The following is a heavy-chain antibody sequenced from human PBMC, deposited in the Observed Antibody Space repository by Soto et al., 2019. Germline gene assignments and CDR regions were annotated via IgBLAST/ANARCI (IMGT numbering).Heavy chain of an antibody. CDR1: GGSFSGYY. J-gene: IGHJ4*02. CDR3: ARLVTGTQYYFDF. Sequence: SETLSLTCAVYGGSFSGYYWNWIRQPPGKGLEWIGEIDHSGYTNYNPSLKSRVTISVDTPKNHFSLKLRSVTVADTAVYSCARLVTGTQYYFDFWGQGSLVTVSS. D-gene: IGHD1-1*01. V-gene: IGHV4-34*01. CDR2: IDHSGYT.